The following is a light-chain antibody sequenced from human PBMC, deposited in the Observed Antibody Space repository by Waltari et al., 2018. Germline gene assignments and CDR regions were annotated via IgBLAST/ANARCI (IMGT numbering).Light chain of an antibody. V-gene: IGKV1-9*01. CDR2: KAS. CDR3: QQHNSNPLT. Sequence: DIQMTQSPSSLSASVGDRVTITCRASQGISSYLAWYQQKPGKAPKLLIYKASTLQSEVPSRFSGSGSGTDFTLTISSLQPEDFATYYCQQHNSNPLTFGGGTKVEIK. J-gene: IGKJ4*01. CDR1: QGISSY.